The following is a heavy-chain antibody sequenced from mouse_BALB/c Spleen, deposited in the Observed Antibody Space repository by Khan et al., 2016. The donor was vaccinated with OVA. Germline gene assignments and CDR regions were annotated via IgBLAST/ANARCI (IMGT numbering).Heavy chain of an antibody. D-gene: IGHD3-1*01. V-gene: IGHV1-7*01. J-gene: IGHJ2*01. Sequence: QVQLQQSGAELAKPGASVKMSCKASGYPFINYWILWVKQSPGQGLEWLGYINPSTGYTEYNQNFKDKATLTADKSSRTAYMQLSSLTSEDDAVVDGERRGLRGDCDDWGQGTTLTVAA. CDR2: INPSTGYT. CDR3: ERRGLRGDCDD. CDR1: GYPFINYW.